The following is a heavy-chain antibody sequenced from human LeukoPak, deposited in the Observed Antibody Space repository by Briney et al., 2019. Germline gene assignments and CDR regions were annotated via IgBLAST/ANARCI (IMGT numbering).Heavy chain of an antibody. CDR3: AKSLLDSSGYYSSYMDV. CDR2: ISGSGGSK. V-gene: IGHV3-23*01. J-gene: IGHJ6*03. D-gene: IGHD3-22*01. CDR1: GFTFSSYA. Sequence: GGSLRLSCAASGFTFSSYAMTWVRQAPGKGLEWVSVISGSGGSKYYADSVKGRFTISRDKSKNTLYLQMNSLRAEDTAVYYCAKSLLDSSGYYSSYMDVWGKGTTVTVSS.